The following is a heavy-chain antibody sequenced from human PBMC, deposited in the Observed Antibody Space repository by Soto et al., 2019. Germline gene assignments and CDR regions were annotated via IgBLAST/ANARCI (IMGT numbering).Heavy chain of an antibody. Sequence: ASVKVSCKASGDTFSTSCMSWLRQAPGQGLEWMGWISTYNGDTNDAPKFQDRVTMTSDTSTSTVYMELRSLRSDDTAVYYCARAGAAPYYYYGMDVWGQGTRVTVSS. J-gene: IGHJ6*02. CDR2: ISTYNGDT. V-gene: IGHV1-18*01. CDR1: GDTFSTSC. D-gene: IGHD2-15*01. CDR3: ARAGAAPYYYYGMDV.